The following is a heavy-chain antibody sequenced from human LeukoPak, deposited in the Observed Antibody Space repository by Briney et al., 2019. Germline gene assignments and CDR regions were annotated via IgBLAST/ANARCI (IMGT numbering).Heavy chain of an antibody. CDR3: ARGQGHYYYYYYMDV. V-gene: IGHV1-8*01. CDR2: MNPNSGNT. Sequence: GASVKVSCKASGYTFTSYDINWVRQATGQGLEWMGWMNPNSGNTGYAQKFQGRVTMTRSTSISTAYMELNSLRSEDTAVYYCARGQGHYYYYYYMDVWGKGTTVTISS. CDR1: GYTFTSYD. J-gene: IGHJ6*03.